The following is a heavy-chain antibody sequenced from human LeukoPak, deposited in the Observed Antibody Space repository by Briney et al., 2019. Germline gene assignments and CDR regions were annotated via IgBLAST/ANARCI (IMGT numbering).Heavy chain of an antibody. CDR2: ISSSGATT. Sequence: GGSLRLSCAASGFTFSSYAMNWVRQAPGKGLEWVSFISSSGATTYYADSVKGRFTISRDNAKNSVYLQMNSLRAEDTAVYYCARDRSYYDSSGYYQYFDYWGQGSLDTVSS. D-gene: IGHD3-22*01. CDR3: ARDRSYYDSSGYYQYFDY. J-gene: IGHJ4*02. CDR1: GFTFSSYA. V-gene: IGHV3-48*03.